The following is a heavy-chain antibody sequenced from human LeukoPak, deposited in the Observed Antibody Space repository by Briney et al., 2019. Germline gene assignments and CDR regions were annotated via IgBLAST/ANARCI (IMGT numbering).Heavy chain of an antibody. J-gene: IGHJ4*02. V-gene: IGHV3-21*01. CDR1: GSTFSSYS. CDR2: ISSSSSYI. Sequence: KAGGSLRLSCAASGSTFSSYSMNWVRQAPGKGLEWVSSISSSSSYIYYADSVKGRFTISRDNAKNSLYLQMNSLRAEDTAVYYCARVPSDTVAAPADYWGQGTLVTVSS. CDR3: ARVPSDTVAAPADY. D-gene: IGHD6-19*01.